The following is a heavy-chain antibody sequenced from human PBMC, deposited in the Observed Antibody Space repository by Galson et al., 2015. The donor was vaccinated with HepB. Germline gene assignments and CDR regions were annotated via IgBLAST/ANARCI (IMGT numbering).Heavy chain of an antibody. D-gene: IGHD5-12*01. CDR1: GFTFTSSA. Sequence: SVKVSCKASGFTFTSSAVQWVRQARGQRLEWIGWIVVGSGNTNYAQEFQERVTITRDMSTSTAYMELSSLRSEDTAVYYCAADGRWGWLPPRYWGQGTLVTVSS. CDR2: IVVGSGNT. V-gene: IGHV1-58*01. J-gene: IGHJ4*02. CDR3: AADGRWGWLPPRY.